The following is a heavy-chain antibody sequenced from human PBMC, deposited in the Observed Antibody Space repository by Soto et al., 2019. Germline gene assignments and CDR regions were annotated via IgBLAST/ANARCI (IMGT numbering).Heavy chain of an antibody. CDR3: ARASGGGVIVIGV. J-gene: IGHJ4*02. V-gene: IGHV4-34*01. Sequence: SETLSLTCAVYGGSFSGYYWSWIRQPPGKGLEWIGEINHSGSTNYNPSLKSRVTISVDTSKNQFSLKLSSVTAADTAVYYCARASGGGVIVIGVWGQGTLVTVFS. CDR1: GGSFSGYY. D-gene: IGHD3-16*02. CDR2: INHSGST.